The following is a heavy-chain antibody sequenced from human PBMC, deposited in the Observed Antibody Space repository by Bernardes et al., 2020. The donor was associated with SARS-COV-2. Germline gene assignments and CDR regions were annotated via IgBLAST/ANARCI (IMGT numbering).Heavy chain of an antibody. V-gene: IGHV3-7*01. CDR1: GFTFRSSW. CDR3: ARGRFTGGWYPDYFDY. CDR2: LKQDGRDQ. Sequence: GGPLLLSCAASGFTFRSSWLSWVRQDPGPGLAWVANLKQDGRDQYYMDSVKGRITISRDNAKNSVYLQMISLRAEDSAVYYCARGRFTGGWYPDYFDYWGQGTLVAVS. J-gene: IGHJ4*02. D-gene: IGHD6-19*01.